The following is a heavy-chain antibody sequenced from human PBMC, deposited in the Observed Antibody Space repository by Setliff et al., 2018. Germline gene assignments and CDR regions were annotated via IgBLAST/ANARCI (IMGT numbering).Heavy chain of an antibody. D-gene: IGHD3-22*01. V-gene: IGHV4-30-4*08. Sequence: PSETLSLTCTVSGGSIRSGDYYWSWIRQPPGTGLEWIGYIYSSGSTYYNPSLKSRVSISVDTSKNQFSLKLSSVTAADTAVYYCARESRYYYDNLGTLDYWGQGTLVTVSS. CDR2: IYSSGST. CDR1: GGSIRSGDYY. CDR3: ARESRYYYDNLGTLDY. J-gene: IGHJ4*02.